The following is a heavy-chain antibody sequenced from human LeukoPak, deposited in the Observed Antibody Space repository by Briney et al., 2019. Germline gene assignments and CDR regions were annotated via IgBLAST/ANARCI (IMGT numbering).Heavy chain of an antibody. D-gene: IGHD3/OR15-3a*01. J-gene: IGHJ4*02. CDR2: IYYSGST. CDR1: GDSISSYY. V-gene: IGHV4-59*12. CDR3: AREVRDFWTIDY. Sequence: SETLSLTCTVSGDSISSYYWSWIRQPPGKGLEWIGYIYYSGSTNYNPSLKSRVTISVDTSKNQFSLKLSSVTAADTAVYYCAREVRDFWTIDYWGQGTLVTGSS.